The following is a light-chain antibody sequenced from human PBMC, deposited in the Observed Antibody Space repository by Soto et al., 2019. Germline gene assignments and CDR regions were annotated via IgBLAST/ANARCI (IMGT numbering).Light chain of an antibody. V-gene: IGLV2-14*01. Sequence: QSALTQPASVSGSPGQSITISCTGSSSDVGGYKYVSWYQQYPGKVPKLMIYEVSNRPSGVSNRFSGSKSGNTASLTISGLQAEDEADYYCSSYTSRSTKVFGGGTKVIVL. CDR3: SSYTSRSTKV. J-gene: IGLJ3*02. CDR1: SSDVGGYKY. CDR2: EVS.